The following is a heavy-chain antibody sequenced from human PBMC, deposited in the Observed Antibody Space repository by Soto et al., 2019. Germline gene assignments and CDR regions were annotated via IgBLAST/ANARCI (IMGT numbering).Heavy chain of an antibody. CDR2: IYHSGST. D-gene: IGHD2-15*01. V-gene: IGHV4-4*02. CDR1: SGSISSSNW. Sequence: QVQLQESGPGLVKPSGTLSLTCAVSSGSISSSNWWSWVRQPPGKGLEWIGEIYHSGSTNYNPSREGRVTISVDKSRNQFSRKVSSVTAADTAVYYCARVRLLDAFDIWGQGTMVTVSS. CDR3: ARVRLLDAFDI. J-gene: IGHJ3*02.